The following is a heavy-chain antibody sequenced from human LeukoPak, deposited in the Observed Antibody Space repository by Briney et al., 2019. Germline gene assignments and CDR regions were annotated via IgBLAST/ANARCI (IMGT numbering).Heavy chain of an antibody. CDR2: INPNSGGT. J-gene: IGHJ3*02. CDR3: ARVRPDYGDAFDI. Sequence: GASVKVSCKASGYTFTGYYMHWVRQAPGQGLEWMGWINPNSGGTNYAQKFQGWVTMTRDTSISTAYMELSRLRSDDTAVYYCARVRPDYGDAFDIWGQGAMVTVSS. D-gene: IGHD4-17*01. V-gene: IGHV1-2*04. CDR1: GYTFTGYY.